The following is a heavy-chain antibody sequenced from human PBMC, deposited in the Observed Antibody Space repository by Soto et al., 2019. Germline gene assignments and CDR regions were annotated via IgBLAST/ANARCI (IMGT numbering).Heavy chain of an antibody. CDR3: ARDQGIAVAGHRD. D-gene: IGHD6-19*01. CDR2: ISSSSSYI. V-gene: IGHV3-21*01. CDR1: GFTFSSYS. J-gene: IGHJ4*02. Sequence: EVQLVESGGGLVKPGGSLRLSCAASGFTFSSYSMNWVRQAPGKGLEWVSSISSSSSYIYYADSVKGRFTISRDNAKNSLYLQMNSLRAEDTAVYYCARDQGIAVAGHRDWGQGTLVTVSS.